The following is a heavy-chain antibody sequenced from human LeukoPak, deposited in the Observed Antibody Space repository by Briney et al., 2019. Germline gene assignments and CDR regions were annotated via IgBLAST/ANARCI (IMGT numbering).Heavy chain of an antibody. J-gene: IGHJ4*02. D-gene: IGHD5-12*01. CDR2: INPDSGGT. Sequence: ASVKVSCKASGYTSTGFYMHWVRQAPGQGLEWMGWINPDSGGTNYAQKFQGRVTVTRDTSISTAYMELSRLTSDDTAVYYCARLNSGYDYFDYWGQGTLVTVSS. CDR3: ARLNSGYDYFDY. V-gene: IGHV1-2*02. CDR1: GYTSTGFY.